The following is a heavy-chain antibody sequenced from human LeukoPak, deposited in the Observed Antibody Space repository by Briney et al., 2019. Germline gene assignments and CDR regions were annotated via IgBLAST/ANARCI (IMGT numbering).Heavy chain of an antibody. J-gene: IGHJ4*02. D-gene: IGHD3-10*01. CDR2: ISGSGAGT. Sequence: GGSLRLSCAASGFTFSSYSMSWVRQAPGKGLEWVSTISGSGAGTYYADSVKGRFTISRDNPKNTLYLQMNSLRAEDTAIYYCAKGTRGSGTSYNDDYWGQGTLVTVSS. V-gene: IGHV3-23*01. CDR1: GFTFSSYS. CDR3: AKGTRGSGTSYNDDY.